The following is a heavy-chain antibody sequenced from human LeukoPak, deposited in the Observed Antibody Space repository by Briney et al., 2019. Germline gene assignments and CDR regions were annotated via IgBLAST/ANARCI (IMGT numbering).Heavy chain of an antibody. CDR1: GGSISSSSDY. V-gene: IGHV4-39*01. CDR3: ARHPELIRDFDY. Sequence: SETLTLICTVSGGSISSSSDYWGRIRQPPGKGLEWIGSIYYSGSTYYNPSLKSRVTISVDTSKNQFSLKLSSVTAADTAVYYCARHPELIRDFDYWGHGVIVTVSS. D-gene: IGHD1-14*01. CDR2: IYYSGST. J-gene: IGHJ4*01.